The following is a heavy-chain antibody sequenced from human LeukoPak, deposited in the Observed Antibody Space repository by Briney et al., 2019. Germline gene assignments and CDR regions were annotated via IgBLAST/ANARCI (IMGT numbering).Heavy chain of an antibody. CDR3: ARDNMLKRYSSSCLDY. Sequence: PGGSLRPSCVVSGFTFSSYNMNWVRQAPGKGLEWVSSISSSSNYIYYADSVKGRFTISRDNAKNSLYLQMNTLRAEDTAVYYCARDNMLKRYSSSCLDYWGQGTLVTVSS. CDR2: ISSSSNYI. V-gene: IGHV3-21*01. CDR1: GFTFSSYN. D-gene: IGHD6-13*01. J-gene: IGHJ4*02.